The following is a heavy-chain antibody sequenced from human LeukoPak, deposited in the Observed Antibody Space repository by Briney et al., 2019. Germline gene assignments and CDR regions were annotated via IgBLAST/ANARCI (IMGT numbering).Heavy chain of an antibody. CDR2: ISAYNGNT. CDR1: GYTFTSYG. CDR3: AKDPRDYDFYFMDV. Sequence: ASVKVSCKASGYTFTSYGISWVRQAPGQGLEWMGWISAYNGNTNYAQKLQGRVTMTTDTSTSTAYMELRSLRSDDTAVYYCAKDPRDYDFYFMDVWGKGTTVTVSS. J-gene: IGHJ6*03. D-gene: IGHD3-3*01. V-gene: IGHV1-18*01.